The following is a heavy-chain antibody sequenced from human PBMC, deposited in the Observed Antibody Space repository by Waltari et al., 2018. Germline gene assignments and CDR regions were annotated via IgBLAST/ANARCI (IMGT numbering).Heavy chain of an antibody. CDR1: GFTFTSSA. CDR2: IVVGSGNT. Sequence: QMQLVQSGPEVKKPGTSVKVSCKASGFTFTSSAVHLLRQARGQRLEWIGWIVVGSGNTNYAQKFQERVTITRDMSTSTAYMELSSLRSEDTAVYYCAAVSPLLPGGLDYWGQGTLVTVSS. V-gene: IGHV1-58*01. CDR3: AAVSPLLPGGLDY. D-gene: IGHD3-10*01. J-gene: IGHJ4*02.